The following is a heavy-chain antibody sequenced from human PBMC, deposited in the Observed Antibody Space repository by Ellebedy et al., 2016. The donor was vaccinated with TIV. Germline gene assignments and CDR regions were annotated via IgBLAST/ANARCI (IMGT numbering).Heavy chain of an antibody. V-gene: IGHV3-53*01. Sequence: GGSLRLSXAASRFAVSSNYMTWVRQAPGEGLEWVSLIYSDGKTYYADSVKGRFTISRDSSRNTLYLQMNSLRAEDTAVYYCATGRYGASDIWGQGTRVSVSS. CDR2: IYSDGKT. D-gene: IGHD4-17*01. J-gene: IGHJ3*02. CDR1: RFAVSSNY. CDR3: ATGRYGASDI.